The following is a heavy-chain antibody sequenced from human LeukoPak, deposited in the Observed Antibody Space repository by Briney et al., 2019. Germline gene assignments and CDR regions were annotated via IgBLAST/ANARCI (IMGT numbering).Heavy chain of an antibody. CDR3: ASRPSQLPPAPLDY. V-gene: IGHV7-4-1*02. D-gene: IGHD1-7*01. J-gene: IGHJ4*02. Sequence: AASVKVSCKASAFIFTNHPINWVRQAPGQGLEWMGWINTNTGNPTYAQGFTGRFVFSLDTSINTAYLQISSLKADDTAIYYCASRPSQLPPAPLDYWGQGTLVTVSS. CDR1: AFIFTNHP. CDR2: INTNTGNP.